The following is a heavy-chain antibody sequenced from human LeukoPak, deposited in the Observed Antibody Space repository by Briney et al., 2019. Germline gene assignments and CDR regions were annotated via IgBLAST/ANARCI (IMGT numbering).Heavy chain of an antibody. J-gene: IGHJ5*02. CDR3: ARDGVTLAAGINWFDP. V-gene: IGHV4-4*07. D-gene: IGHD6-13*01. CDR1: GGSISSYY. CDR2: IYTSGST. Sequence: SETLSLTCTVSGGSISSYYWSWIRQPAGKGLEWIGRIYTSGSTNYNPSLKSQVTMSVDTSKNQFSLKLSSVTAADTAVYYCARDGVTLAAGINWFDPWGQGTLVTVSS.